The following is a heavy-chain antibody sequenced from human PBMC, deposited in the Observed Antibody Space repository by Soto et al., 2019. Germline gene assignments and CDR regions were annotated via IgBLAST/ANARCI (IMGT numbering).Heavy chain of an antibody. CDR1: GYTFTSYD. D-gene: IGHD6-13*01. J-gene: IGHJ6*02. CDR2: MNPNSGNT. CDR3: ARFGLAAAGTLYGMDV. V-gene: IGHV1-8*01. Sequence: GASVKVSCKASGYTFTSYDINWVRQATGQGLEWMGWMNPNSGNTGHAQKFQGRVTMTRNTSISTAYMELSSLRSEDTAVYYCARFGLAAAGTLYGMDVWGQGTTVTVSS.